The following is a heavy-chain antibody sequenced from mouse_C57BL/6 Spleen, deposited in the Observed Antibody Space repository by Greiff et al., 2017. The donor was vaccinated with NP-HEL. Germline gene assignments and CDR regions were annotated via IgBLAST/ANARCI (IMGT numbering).Heavy chain of an antibody. V-gene: IGHV1-81*01. D-gene: IGHD1-1*01. J-gene: IGHJ2*01. Sequence: QVQLQQSGAELARPGASVKLSCKASGYTFTSYGISWVKQRTGQGLEWIGEIYPRSGNTYYNEKFKGKATLTADKSSSTAYMELRSLTSEDSAVYFCAKEEYYYGSRSNYFDYWGQGTTLTVSS. CDR2: IYPRSGNT. CDR3: AKEEYYYGSRSNYFDY. CDR1: GYTFTSYG.